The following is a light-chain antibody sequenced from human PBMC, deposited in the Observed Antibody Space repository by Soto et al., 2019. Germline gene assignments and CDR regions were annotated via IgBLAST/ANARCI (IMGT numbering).Light chain of an antibody. V-gene: IGKV1-33*01. CDR2: DAS. CDR3: QQYDNPFT. Sequence: DIQMTQSPSSLSASVGDRVTITCQASQDISNYLNWYQQKPGKAPKLLIYDASNLETGVPSRFSGSGPGTDFTFTISSLQPEDIATYYCQQYDNPFTFGPGTKVDIK. J-gene: IGKJ3*01. CDR1: QDISNY.